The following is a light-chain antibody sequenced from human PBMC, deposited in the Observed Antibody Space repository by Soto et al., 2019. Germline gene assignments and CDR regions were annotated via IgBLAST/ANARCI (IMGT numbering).Light chain of an antibody. CDR3: QQYNSSPWT. Sequence: DIQMTQSPSTLSASVGDRVTITCRASQSISSWLAWYQQKPGKAPKLLIFKASSLESGVPTRFSGSESGTEFTLTINSPQPDDFATYYCQQYNSSPWTFGQGTKVEIK. V-gene: IGKV1-5*03. CDR2: KAS. CDR1: QSISSW. J-gene: IGKJ1*01.